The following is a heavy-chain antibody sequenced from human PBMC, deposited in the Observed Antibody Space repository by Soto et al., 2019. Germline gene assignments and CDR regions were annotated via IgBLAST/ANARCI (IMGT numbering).Heavy chain of an antibody. J-gene: IGHJ4*02. Sequence: EVQLLESGGGLVQPGGSLKLSCAASGFTFNNHAMTWVRQAPGKGLEWVSAMSGGVSTYYADSVKGRLSISRDNSKTALYLQMNSVRLGDSAVYYCARDYNGNRNFDYWGQRTLVTVSS. CDR3: ARDYNGNRNFDY. CDR2: MSGGVST. V-gene: IGHV3-23*01. D-gene: IGHD1-20*01. CDR1: GFTFNNHA.